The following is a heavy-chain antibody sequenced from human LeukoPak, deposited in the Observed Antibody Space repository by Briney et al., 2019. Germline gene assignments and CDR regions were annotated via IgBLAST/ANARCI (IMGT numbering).Heavy chain of an antibody. D-gene: IGHD3-10*01. CDR3: ATDSYVSGSYYRLFY. J-gene: IGHJ4*02. Sequence: PGGSLRLSCTVSGFTVSSNSMSWVRQAPGKGLEWVSGINSDGGTTTYADSVKGRFTTSRDNAKNTLHLQMNNLRAEDTAIYYCATDSYVSGSYYRLFYWGQGTLVTVSS. V-gene: IGHV3-74*01. CDR1: GFTVSSNS. CDR2: INSDGGTT.